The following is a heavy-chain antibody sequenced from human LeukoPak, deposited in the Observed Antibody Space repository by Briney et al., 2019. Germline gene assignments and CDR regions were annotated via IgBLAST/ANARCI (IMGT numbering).Heavy chain of an antibody. D-gene: IGHD3-10*01. CDR1: GGSVSGYY. Sequence: PSETLSLTCAVYGGSVSGYYWSWIRQPPGKGLEGIGEINNNGRTNYNPSLKSRVTISVDTSKNQFSLKLSSVTAADTAVYYCARGAYYGSGSYHLGYWGQGTLVTVSS. J-gene: IGHJ4*02. CDR3: ARGAYYGSGSYHLGY. V-gene: IGHV4-34*01. CDR2: INNNGRT.